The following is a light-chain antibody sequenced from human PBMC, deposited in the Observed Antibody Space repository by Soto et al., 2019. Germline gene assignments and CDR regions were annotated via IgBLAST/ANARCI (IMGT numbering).Light chain of an antibody. J-gene: IGKJ2*01. CDR3: QQSYTPPYP. V-gene: IGKV1-39*01. Sequence: DIQMTQSPSSLSASVGDTVTITCRASQIISVHLNWYQQKPGKVPKLLIYAASNLQSGVPLRFSGSVSETDFALTISSLPPEDCATYYCQQSYTPPYPFGQGHKLELK. CDR1: QIISVH. CDR2: AAS.